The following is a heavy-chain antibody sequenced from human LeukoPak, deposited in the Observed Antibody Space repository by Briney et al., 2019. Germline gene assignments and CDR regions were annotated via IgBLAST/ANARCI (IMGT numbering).Heavy chain of an antibody. CDR2: IDPSDSYT. J-gene: IGHJ4*02. CDR1: GYSFTSYW. Sequence: PGESLQISCKGSGYSFTSYWISWVRQLPGKGLEWMGRIDPSDSYTNYSPSFQGHVTISADKSISTAYLQWSSLKASDTAMYYCARHAHDYFDYWGQGTLVTVSS. CDR3: ARHAHDYFDY. V-gene: IGHV5-10-1*01.